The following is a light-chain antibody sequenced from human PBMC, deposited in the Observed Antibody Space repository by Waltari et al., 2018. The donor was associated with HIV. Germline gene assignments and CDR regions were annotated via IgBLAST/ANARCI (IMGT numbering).Light chain of an antibody. Sequence: QSVLTQPLSASETPGRSLNISCSGGTSNIGRNYVFWYQQVAGLAPRLRVYRNNQRPAGARYWFSGTRSGAAAALVRSGRRAEEEAQYYCASWDDGLSGHVFGSGTMVFVL. J-gene: IGLJ1*01. CDR1: TSNIGRNY. V-gene: IGLV1-47*01. CDR3: ASWDDGLSGHV. CDR2: RNN.